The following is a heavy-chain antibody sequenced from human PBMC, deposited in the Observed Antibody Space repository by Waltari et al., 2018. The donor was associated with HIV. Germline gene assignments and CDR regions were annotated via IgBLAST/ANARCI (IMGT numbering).Heavy chain of an antibody. CDR1: GFIFNTYS. Sequence: EVQLVESGGGPVKPGEYLRLSCVTSGFIFNTYSMNWVRQAPGKVPEWVASISSSGNFKHYADSVKGLFTTSRDHAGNALELQLNGLSSESTAIYYCAMDSRGSSWSLSSFIPWGQGTLVTVSS. V-gene: IGHV3-21*02. CDR3: AMDSRGSSWSLSSFIP. CDR2: ISSSGNFK. J-gene: IGHJ5*02. D-gene: IGHD6-6*01.